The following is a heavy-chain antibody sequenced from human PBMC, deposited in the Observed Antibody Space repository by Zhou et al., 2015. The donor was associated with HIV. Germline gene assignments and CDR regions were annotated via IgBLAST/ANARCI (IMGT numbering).Heavy chain of an antibody. CDR3: VRGHSSAQFYSDD. CDR2: IIPNSGAT. J-gene: IGHJ4*01. D-gene: IGHD6-19*01. Sequence: QVQLVQSGAEVKKPGASVKVSCRASGYTFTGYYIHWVRQAPGQRLEWVGWIIPNSGATNSAPKFQGRVTLTRDTSITTAYMELSRLTSADTAVYYCVRGHSSAQFYSDDWGPGTLVTVSS. V-gene: IGHV1-2*02. CDR1: GYTFTGYY.